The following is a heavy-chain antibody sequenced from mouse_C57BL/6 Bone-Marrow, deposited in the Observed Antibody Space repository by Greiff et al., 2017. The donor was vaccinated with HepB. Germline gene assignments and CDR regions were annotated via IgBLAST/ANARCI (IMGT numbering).Heavy chain of an antibody. J-gene: IGHJ2*01. CDR1: GFSLTSYG. V-gene: IGHV2-5*01. CDR2: IWRGGST. D-gene: IGHD4-1*01. Sequence: QVQLQQSGPGLVQPSQSLSITCTVSGFSLTSYGVHWVRQSPGKGLEWLGVIWRGGSTDYNAAFMSRLSITKDNSKSQVFFKMNSLQADDTAIYYCAKGAPNWDGYYFDYWGQGTTRTVSS. CDR3: AKGAPNWDGYYFDY.